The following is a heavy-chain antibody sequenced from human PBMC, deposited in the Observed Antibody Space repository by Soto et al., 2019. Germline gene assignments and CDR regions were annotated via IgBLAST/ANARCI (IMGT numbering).Heavy chain of an antibody. CDR3: ARLANIFDFDN. D-gene: IGHD2-21*01. CDR2: INPNSGGT. V-gene: IGHV1-2*02. CDR1: GYTFTGYY. J-gene: IGHJ4*01. Sequence: ASVKVSCKASGYTFTGYYMHWVRQAPGQGLEWMGWINPNSGGTNYAQKFQGRVTMTRDTSISTAYMELSSLKASDTAMYYCARLANIFDFDNWGHGTLVTVSS.